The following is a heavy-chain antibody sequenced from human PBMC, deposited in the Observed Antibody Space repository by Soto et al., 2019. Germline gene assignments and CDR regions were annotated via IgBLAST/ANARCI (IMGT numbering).Heavy chain of an antibody. J-gene: IGHJ6*02. CDR1: GFTFSSYG. CDR3: ARAYYYDSSGYSPYYYYYGMDV. D-gene: IGHD3-22*01. Sequence: GSLRLSCAASGFTFSSYGMHWVRQAPGKGLEWVAVIWYDGSNKYYADSVKGRFTISRDNSKNTLYLQMNSLRAEDTAVYYCARAYYYDSSGYSPYYYYYGMDVWGQGTTVTVSS. V-gene: IGHV3-33*01. CDR2: IWYDGSNK.